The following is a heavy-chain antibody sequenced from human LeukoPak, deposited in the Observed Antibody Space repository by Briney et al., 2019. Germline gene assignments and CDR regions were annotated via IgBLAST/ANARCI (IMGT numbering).Heavy chain of an antibody. J-gene: IGHJ4*02. CDR1: GFTLSSYW. CDR3: ARAVSLDY. D-gene: IGHD5/OR15-5a*01. CDR2: IKQDGSEK. V-gene: IGHV3-7*05. Sequence: GGSLRLSCAASGFTLSSYWLSWVRQAPGKGLEWVANIKQDGSEKYYVDSVKGRFTISRDNAKNSLYLQMNSLRAEDTAVYYCARAVSLDYWGQGTLVTVSS.